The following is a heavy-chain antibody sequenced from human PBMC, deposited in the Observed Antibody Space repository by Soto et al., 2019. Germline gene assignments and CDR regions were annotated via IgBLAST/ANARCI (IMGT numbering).Heavy chain of an antibody. J-gene: IGHJ5*02. Sequence: ETLSLTCTVSGGSISSYYWSWIRQPPGKGLEWIGYIYYSGSTNYNPSLKSRVTISVDTSKNQFSLKLSSVTAADTAVYYCARELGYCSGGSCYSGWFDPWGQGTLVTVSS. CDR3: ARELGYCSGGSCYSGWFDP. D-gene: IGHD2-15*01. V-gene: IGHV4-59*01. CDR1: GGSISSYY. CDR2: IYYSGST.